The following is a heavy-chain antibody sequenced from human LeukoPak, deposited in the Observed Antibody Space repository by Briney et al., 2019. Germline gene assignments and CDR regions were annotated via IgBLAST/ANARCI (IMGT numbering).Heavy chain of an antibody. Sequence: GGSLRLSCAASGFTFSNYAMSWVRQAPGKGLEYVSAISSNGGSTYYANSVKGRFTISRDNSKNTLYLQMGSLRAEDMAVYYCARGSDYYDSSGYSLQHWGQGTLVTVSS. D-gene: IGHD3-22*01. CDR1: GFTFSNYA. V-gene: IGHV3-64*01. CDR2: ISSNGGST. J-gene: IGHJ1*01. CDR3: ARGSDYYDSSGYSLQH.